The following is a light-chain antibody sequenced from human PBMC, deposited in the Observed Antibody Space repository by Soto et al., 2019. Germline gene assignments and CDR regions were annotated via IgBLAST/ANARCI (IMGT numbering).Light chain of an antibody. V-gene: IGKV3-20*01. Sequence: EIVLTQSPGTLSLSPGERATLSCRASQSVSSSYLAWDQQKPGQAPRLPIYGASSRATGIPDRFSGSGSGTDFTITISRLEPEDFAVYYCQQYGSSLMYTFGEGTKPEIK. CDR1: QSVSSSY. CDR2: GAS. CDR3: QQYGSSLMYT. J-gene: IGKJ2*01.